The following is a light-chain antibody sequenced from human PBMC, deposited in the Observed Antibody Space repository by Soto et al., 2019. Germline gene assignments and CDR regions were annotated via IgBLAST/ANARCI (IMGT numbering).Light chain of an antibody. CDR2: AAS. CDR3: QKYNSAPHT. Sequence: DIQMTQSPSSLSASVGDRVTITCRASQGISNYLAWYQQKPGKVPKLLIYAASTFQAVVPSRFSGSGSGTDFTLAIGSLQPEDVAPYYCQKYNSAPHTFGQGTKLEIK. J-gene: IGKJ2*01. V-gene: IGKV1-27*01. CDR1: QGISNY.